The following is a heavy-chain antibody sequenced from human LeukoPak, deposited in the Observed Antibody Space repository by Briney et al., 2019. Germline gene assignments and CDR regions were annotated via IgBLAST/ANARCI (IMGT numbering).Heavy chain of an antibody. D-gene: IGHD3-22*01. J-gene: IGHJ6*03. Sequence: PGGSLRLSCAASGFTFSDYYMSWIRQAPGKGLEWLSYISSSGSTIYYADSVKGRFTISRDNAKNSLYLQMNSLRAEDTAVYYCAREEGSSGRYYFYYYMDVWGKGTTVTVSS. CDR2: ISSSGSTI. CDR3: AREEGSSGRYYFYYYMDV. V-gene: IGHV3-11*04. CDR1: GFTFSDYY.